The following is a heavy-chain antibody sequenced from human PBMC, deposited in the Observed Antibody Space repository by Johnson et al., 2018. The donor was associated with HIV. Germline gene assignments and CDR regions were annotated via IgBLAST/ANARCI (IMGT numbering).Heavy chain of an antibody. J-gene: IGHJ3*02. D-gene: IGHD2-15*01. Sequence: QVLLVESGGGVVQPGRSLRLSCAGSGFTFSSYGMHWVRQAPGKGLEWVALISHDGSNKYYADSVKGRFTISRDNSKHTLYVQMNILRGEDTAVYYCAKGQVVVAATSAFDIWGQGTMVTVSS. CDR1: GFTFSSYG. CDR3: AKGQVVVAATSAFDI. CDR2: ISHDGSNK. V-gene: IGHV3-30*18.